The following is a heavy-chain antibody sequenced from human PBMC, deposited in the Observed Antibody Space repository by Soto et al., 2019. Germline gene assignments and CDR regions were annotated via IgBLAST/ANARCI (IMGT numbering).Heavy chain of an antibody. D-gene: IGHD3-3*01. CDR2: ISWNSAAI. J-gene: IGHJ6*02. V-gene: IGHV3-9*01. Sequence: SLRLSCAAYGFTFREYAMHWVRQAPGRGLEWVSGISWNSAAIGDADSVKGRFTISRDNANNFLYLQMNSLRVEDTALYYCAKDFWSGSQNYGLDVWGQGTTVTVSS. CDR1: GFTFREYA. CDR3: AKDFWSGSQNYGLDV.